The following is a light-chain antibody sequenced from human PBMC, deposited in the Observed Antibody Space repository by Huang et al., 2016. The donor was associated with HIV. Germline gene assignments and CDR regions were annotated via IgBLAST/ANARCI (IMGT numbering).Light chain of an antibody. CDR2: GAS. J-gene: IGKJ1*01. V-gene: IGKV3-15*01. CDR1: QSFSNN. CDR3: QQYNNWPGT. Sequence: EIVMTQSPATLSVSPGERATLSCWASQSFSNNLAWYQQKPGQAPRLLLYGASTRATGIPARVSGSGSGTEFTLTISSLQSEDFAVYYCQQYNNWPGTFGQGTKVEIK.